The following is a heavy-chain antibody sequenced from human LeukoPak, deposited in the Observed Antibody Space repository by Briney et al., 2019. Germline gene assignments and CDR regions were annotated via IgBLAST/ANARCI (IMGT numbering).Heavy chain of an antibody. CDR3: ARGYCSSTSCYAYDAFDI. D-gene: IGHD2-2*01. CDR2: IYHSGST. CDR1: GYSISSGYY. J-gene: IGHJ3*02. Sequence: SETLSLTCTVSGYSISSGYYWGWIRQPPGKGLEWIGSIYHSGSTYYNPSLKSRVTISVDTSKNQFSLKLSSVTAADTAVYYCARGYCSSTSCYAYDAFDIWGQGTMVTVSS. V-gene: IGHV4-38-2*02.